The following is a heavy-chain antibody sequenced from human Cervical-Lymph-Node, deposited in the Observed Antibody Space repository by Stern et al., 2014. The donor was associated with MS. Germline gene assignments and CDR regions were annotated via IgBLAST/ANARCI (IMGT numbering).Heavy chain of an antibody. Sequence: EVQLVESGGGLVKPGGSLRLSCAGSGFTFSSYTMNWVRQTAGKGLEWVSSISSSSNYIYYADSVKGRFTISRDNAKNSLSLQMNSLRAEDTAVYYCARWKIGTGGLDVWGQGTTVTVSS. CDR1: GFTFSSYT. CDR2: ISSSSNYI. D-gene: IGHD1-1*01. J-gene: IGHJ6*02. V-gene: IGHV3-21*01. CDR3: ARWKIGTGGLDV.